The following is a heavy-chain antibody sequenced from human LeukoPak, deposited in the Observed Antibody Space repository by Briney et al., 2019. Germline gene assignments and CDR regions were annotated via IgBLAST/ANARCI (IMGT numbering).Heavy chain of an antibody. D-gene: IGHD3-22*01. Sequence: SVKVSCKASGGTFSRFTISWVRQAPGQGFEWMGGVTPMFGTANFAQRFQGRVSITADESTSTAFTELSSLRFEDTAVYYCAREWGLESSGFYYAYWGQGTLVTVSS. CDR3: AREWGLESSGFYYAY. V-gene: IGHV1-69*13. CDR2: VTPMFGTA. J-gene: IGHJ4*02. CDR1: GGTFSRFT.